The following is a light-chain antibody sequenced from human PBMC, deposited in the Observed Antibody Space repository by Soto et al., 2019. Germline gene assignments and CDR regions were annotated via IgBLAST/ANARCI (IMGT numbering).Light chain of an antibody. V-gene: IGKV1-39*01. J-gene: IGKJ1*01. CDR2: ATS. CDR1: QSIDKF. CDR3: QQSYSTTWT. Sequence: DIQMTQSPSSLSASVGDRVTITCRPSQSIDKFLNWYQQKPGQAPKLLIHATSIMQSWVPSRFSGSGSGTEFTLTISSLQPEDFATYYCQQSYSTTWTFGQGTKVEVK.